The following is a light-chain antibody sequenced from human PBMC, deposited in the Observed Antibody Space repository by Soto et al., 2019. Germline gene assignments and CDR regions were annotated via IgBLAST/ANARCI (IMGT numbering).Light chain of an antibody. Sequence: DIQMTQSPSSVSASVGDRVTITCRASRDISTWLAWYQRKPGKAPKLLIYGASNLQSGVPSSFSGSGSGTELTLTISSLQPDDLATYYCQQYNSYSFCQGTKVDIK. V-gene: IGKV1D-16*01. J-gene: IGKJ1*01. CDR1: RDISTW. CDR3: QQYNSYS. CDR2: GAS.